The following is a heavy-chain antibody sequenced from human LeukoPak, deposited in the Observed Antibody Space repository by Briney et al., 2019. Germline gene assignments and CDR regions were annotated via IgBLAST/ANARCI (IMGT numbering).Heavy chain of an antibody. V-gene: IGHV3-66*01. CDR1: GITVSSNY. CDR2: IYSGGST. J-gene: IGHJ4*02. CDR3: ARDLRVISFDY. D-gene: IGHD2-21*01. Sequence: GGSLRLSCAASGITVSSNYMSWVRQAPGKGLEWVSVIYSGGSTDYADSVKGRFTISRDNSKNTLYLQMNSLRAEDTAMYYCARDLRVISFDYWGQGTLVTVSS.